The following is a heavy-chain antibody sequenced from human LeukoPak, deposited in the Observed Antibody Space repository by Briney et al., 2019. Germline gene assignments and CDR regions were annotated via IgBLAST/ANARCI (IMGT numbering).Heavy chain of an antibody. Sequence: PGGSLRLSCAASGFTFGSYGMHWVRQAPGKGLEYVSAITSNGGSTYYANSVKGRFTISRDNSKNTLHLQMGSLRAEDMAVYYCARIFSDSSGFYYDYWGQGTPVTVSS. CDR3: ARIFSDSSGFYYDY. CDR1: GFTFGSYG. V-gene: IGHV3-64*01. J-gene: IGHJ4*02. D-gene: IGHD3-22*01. CDR2: ITSNGGST.